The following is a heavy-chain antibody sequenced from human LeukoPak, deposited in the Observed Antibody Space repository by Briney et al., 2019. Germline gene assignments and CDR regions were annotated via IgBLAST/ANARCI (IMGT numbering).Heavy chain of an antibody. CDR2: IWYDGSNK. CDR1: GFTVSSNY. J-gene: IGHJ3*02. D-gene: IGHD5-24*01. V-gene: IGHV3-33*08. Sequence: SGGSLRLSCAASGFTVSSNYMNWVRQAPGKGLEWVAVIWYDGSNKYYADSVKGRFTISRDNSKNTLYLQMNSLRAEDTAVYYCARDPPPGREMATIGDDAFDIWGQGTMVTVSS. CDR3: ARDPPPGREMATIGDDAFDI.